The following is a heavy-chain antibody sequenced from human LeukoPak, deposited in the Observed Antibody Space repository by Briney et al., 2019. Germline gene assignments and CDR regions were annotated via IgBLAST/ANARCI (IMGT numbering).Heavy chain of an antibody. CDR3: ARRSYDILTGYYGYYFDY. CDR2: IYYSGST. Sequence: SETLSLTCTVSGGSISSYYWSWIRQPPGKGLEWIGYIYYSGSTDYNPSLKSRVTISVDTSKNQFSLKLSSVTAADTAVYYCARRSYDILTGYYGYYFDYWGQGTLVTVSS. J-gene: IGHJ4*02. V-gene: IGHV4-59*01. D-gene: IGHD3-9*01. CDR1: GGSISSYY.